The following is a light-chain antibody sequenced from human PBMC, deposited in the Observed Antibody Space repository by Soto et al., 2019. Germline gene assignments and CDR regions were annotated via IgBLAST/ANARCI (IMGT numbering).Light chain of an antibody. J-gene: IGLJ1*01. CDR2: EVS. CDR1: SSDVGIYNL. Sequence: QSVLTQPASVSGSPGQSIVISCSGTSSDVGIYNLVSWYQQHPGKAPKLIIYEVSKRPSGVSDRFSGSKSGSTASLTISGLQAEDEADYYCYSYAGDNNYYVFRTGNKVTVL. V-gene: IGLV2-23*02. CDR3: YSYAGDNNYYV.